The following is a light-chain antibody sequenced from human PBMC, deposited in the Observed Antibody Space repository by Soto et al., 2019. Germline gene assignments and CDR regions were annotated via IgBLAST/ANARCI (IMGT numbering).Light chain of an antibody. Sequence: EIVLTQSPGTLSLSPGERATLSCRASQSISSNSLAWYQQKPGQAPKLLIGGASSRATGIPDRFSGSGSGTDFTLTISRLESEDFAVYYCHYGNSPPWTFGQGTKVDIK. CDR3: HYGNSPPWT. J-gene: IGKJ1*01. CDR2: GAS. V-gene: IGKV3-20*01. CDR1: QSISSNS.